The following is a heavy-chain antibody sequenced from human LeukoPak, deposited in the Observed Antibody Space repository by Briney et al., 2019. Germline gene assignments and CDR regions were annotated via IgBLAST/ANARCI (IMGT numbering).Heavy chain of an antibody. V-gene: IGHV3-7*01. CDR2: IKQDGSEK. CDR3: ARVNPLLAPGTFDI. Sequence: GGSLRLSCAASGFTFSRYWMSWVRQAPGKGLEWVANIKQDGSEKYYVASVKGRFTIARDNAKNSLYLQMNSLRAEDTAVYFCARVNPLLAPGTFDIWGQGTIVTVSS. D-gene: IGHD6-13*01. CDR1: GFTFSRYW. J-gene: IGHJ3*02.